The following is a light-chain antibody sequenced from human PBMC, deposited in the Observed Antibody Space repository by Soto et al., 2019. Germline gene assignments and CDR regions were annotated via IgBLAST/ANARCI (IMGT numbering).Light chain of an antibody. CDR3: ISYAGSNLLYV. V-gene: IGLV2-8*01. CDR2: DVS. CDR1: SSDVGGYNY. Sequence: QSALTQPASVSGSPGQSITISCTGTSSDVGGYNYVSWYQQHPGKAPKLMIYDVSNRPSGVPDRFSGSKSGNTASLTVSGLQAEDEADYYCISYAGSNLLYVFGTGTKVTVL. J-gene: IGLJ1*01.